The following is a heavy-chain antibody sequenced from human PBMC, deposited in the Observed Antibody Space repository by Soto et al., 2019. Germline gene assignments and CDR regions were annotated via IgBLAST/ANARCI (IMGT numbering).Heavy chain of an antibody. Sequence: ASVKVSCKASGYTFTSYYMYWVRQAPGQGLEWMGIINPSGGSTSYAQKFQGRVTMTRDTSTSTVYMELSSLRSEDTAVYYCARVTSRPMVRGVLDYWGQGTLVTVSS. CDR1: GYTFTSYY. CDR2: INPSGGST. J-gene: IGHJ4*02. V-gene: IGHV1-46*03. CDR3: ARVTSRPMVRGVLDY. D-gene: IGHD3-10*01.